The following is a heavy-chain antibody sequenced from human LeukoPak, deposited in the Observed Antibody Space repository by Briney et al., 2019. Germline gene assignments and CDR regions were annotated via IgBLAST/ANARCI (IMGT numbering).Heavy chain of an antibody. CDR1: GAPISRFY. J-gene: IGHJ4*02. Sequence: PSETLSLTCTASGAPISRFYWSWVRQPPGKGLEWIGNIYNGVPTFFNPSLPSRVTLSVDTSKTPFSSHLASVTDADTAIYYCVQSTGWPGFDYWGQGILVSVSS. V-gene: IGHV4-4*09. CDR2: IYNGVPT. CDR3: VQSTGWPGFDY. D-gene: IGHD6-19*01.